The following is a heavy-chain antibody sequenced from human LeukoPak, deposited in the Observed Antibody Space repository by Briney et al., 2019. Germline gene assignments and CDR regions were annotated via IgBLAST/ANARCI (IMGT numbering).Heavy chain of an antibody. V-gene: IGHV3-48*03. CDR2: ISSSGSTI. CDR3: ARGGRYFGWSPPYY. D-gene: IGHD3-9*01. Sequence: PGGSLRLSCAASGFTFSSYEMNWVRQAPGKGLEWVSYISSSGSTIYYADSVKGRFTISRDNAKNSLYLQMNSLRAEDTAVYYCARGGRYFGWSPPYYWGQGTLVTVSS. CDR1: GFTFSSYE. J-gene: IGHJ4*02.